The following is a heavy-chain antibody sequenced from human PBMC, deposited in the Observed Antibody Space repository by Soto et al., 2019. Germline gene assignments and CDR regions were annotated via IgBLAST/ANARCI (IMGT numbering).Heavy chain of an antibody. Sequence: EVQLVESGGGLVQPGGSLRLSCAASGFALRSYEMHWVRQAPGKGLEWISFISTSGSTIYYADSVKGRFTISRDNAKNSMYLEMNSLRAEDTAVYYCARGTHLAFDYWGQGTLVTVSS. D-gene: IGHD2-21*01. V-gene: IGHV3-48*03. J-gene: IGHJ4*02. CDR1: GFALRSYE. CDR2: ISTSGSTI. CDR3: ARGTHLAFDY.